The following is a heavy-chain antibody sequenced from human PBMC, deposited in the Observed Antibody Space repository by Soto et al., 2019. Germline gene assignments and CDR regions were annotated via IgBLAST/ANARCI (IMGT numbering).Heavy chain of an antibody. CDR3: AREGVWFGETYFGY. CDR1: GDSISGYH. J-gene: IGHJ4*02. V-gene: IGHV4-59*01. CDR2: VFYSGST. D-gene: IGHD3-10*01. Sequence: PSETLSLTCNVSGDSISGYHWSWIRQSPGKGLEWIAYVFYSGSTKYHPSLKSRATISLDTSKSQFSLKLNSVTAADTAVYYCAREGVWFGETYFGYWSQGTQVTVSS.